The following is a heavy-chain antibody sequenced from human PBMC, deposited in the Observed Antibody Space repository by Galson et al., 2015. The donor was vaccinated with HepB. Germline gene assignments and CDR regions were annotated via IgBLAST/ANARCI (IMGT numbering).Heavy chain of an antibody. V-gene: IGHV3-30-3*01. Sequence: SLRLSCAASGFAFSSYAMHWVRQAPGKGLEWVAVISYDGSNKYYADSVKGRFTISRDNSKNTLYLQMNSLRAEDTAVYYCARAPYSSSSFDYWGQGTLVTVSS. CDR3: ARAPYSSSSFDY. J-gene: IGHJ4*02. CDR1: GFAFSSYA. CDR2: ISYDGSNK. D-gene: IGHD6-13*01.